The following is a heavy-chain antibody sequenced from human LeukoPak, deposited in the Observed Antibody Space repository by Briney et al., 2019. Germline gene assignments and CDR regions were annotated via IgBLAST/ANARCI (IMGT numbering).Heavy chain of an antibody. Sequence: SETLSLTCTVSGGSISSYYWSWIRQPAGKGLEWIGRIYTSGSTNYNPSLKSRVTMSVDTSKNQFSLKLSSVTAADTAVYYCASLEYSSGWYGRGAYYYYYGMDVWGQGTTVTVSS. J-gene: IGHJ6*02. CDR1: GGSISSYY. V-gene: IGHV4-4*07. D-gene: IGHD6-19*01. CDR3: ASLEYSSGWYGRGAYYYYYGMDV. CDR2: IYTSGST.